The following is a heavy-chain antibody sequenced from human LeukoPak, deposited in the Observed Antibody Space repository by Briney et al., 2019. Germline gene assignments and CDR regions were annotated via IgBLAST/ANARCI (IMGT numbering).Heavy chain of an antibody. J-gene: IGHJ4*02. CDR1: GFTFSGSA. CDR3: TSLRYGSGSYPDY. Sequence: PGGSLRLSCAASGFTFSGSAMHWVRQASGKGLEWVGRTRSKANSYATAYAASVKGRFTISRDDSKNTAYLQMNSLKTEDTAVYYCTSLRYGSGSYPDYWGQGTLVTVSS. CDR2: TRSKANSYAT. D-gene: IGHD3-10*01. V-gene: IGHV3-73*01.